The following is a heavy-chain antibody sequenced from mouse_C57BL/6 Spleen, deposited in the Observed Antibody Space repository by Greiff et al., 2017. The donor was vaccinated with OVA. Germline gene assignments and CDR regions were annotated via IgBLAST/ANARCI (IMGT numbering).Heavy chain of an antibody. J-gene: IGHJ2*01. CDR1: GFTFSSYA. Sequence: EVHLVESGGGLVKPGGSLKLSCAASGFTFSSYAMSWVRQTPEKRLEWVATISDGGSYTYYPDNVKGRFTISRDNAKNNLYLQMSHLKSEDTAMYYCARYDFLYYFDYWGQGTTLTVSS. CDR2: ISDGGSYT. V-gene: IGHV5-4*01. D-gene: IGHD2-4*01. CDR3: ARYDFLYYFDY.